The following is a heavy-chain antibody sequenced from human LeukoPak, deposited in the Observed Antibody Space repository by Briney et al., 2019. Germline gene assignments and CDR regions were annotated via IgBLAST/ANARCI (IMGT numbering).Heavy chain of an antibody. D-gene: IGHD1-7*01. Sequence: SETLSLTCAVYGGSFSGYYWSWIRQPPGKGLEWIGEIYHSGSTSYNPSPKSRLTISVDTSKNQFSLKLSSVTAADTAVYYCRGNSYSYYYMDVWGKGTTVTVSS. CDR2: IYHSGST. J-gene: IGHJ6*03. CDR1: GGSFSGYY. CDR3: RGNSYSYYYMDV. V-gene: IGHV4-34*01.